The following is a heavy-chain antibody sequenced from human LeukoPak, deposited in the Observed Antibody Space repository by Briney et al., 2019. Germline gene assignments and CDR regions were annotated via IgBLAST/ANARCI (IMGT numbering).Heavy chain of an antibody. CDR1: GFTFSNYA. CDR3: ARAGYDYVWGSYRDGDYFDY. V-gene: IGHV3-23*01. Sequence: GGSLRLSCAASGFTFSNYAMSWVRQAPGKGLEWVSGISGSGGSTYYADSVKGRFTISRDNAKNSLYLQMNSLRAEDTAVYYCARAGYDYVWGSYRDGDYFDYWGQGTLVTVSS. J-gene: IGHJ4*02. CDR2: ISGSGGST. D-gene: IGHD3-16*02.